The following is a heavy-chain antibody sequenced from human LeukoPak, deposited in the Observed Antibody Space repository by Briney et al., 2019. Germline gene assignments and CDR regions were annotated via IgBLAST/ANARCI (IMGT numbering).Heavy chain of an antibody. Sequence: ASVKVSCKASGYTFTSFDINWVRQATGQGLEWMGWMNPNSGNTGYAQKLQGRVTMTTDTSTSTAYMGLRSLRSDDTAVYYCARDSLYCSSTSCYDYWGQGTLVTVSS. CDR1: GYTFTSFD. CDR2: MNPNSGNT. CDR3: ARDSLYCSSTSCYDY. J-gene: IGHJ4*02. D-gene: IGHD2-2*01. V-gene: IGHV1-8*01.